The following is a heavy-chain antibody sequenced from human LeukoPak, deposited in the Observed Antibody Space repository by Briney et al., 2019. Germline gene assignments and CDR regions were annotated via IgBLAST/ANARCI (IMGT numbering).Heavy chain of an antibody. CDR3: ARDLSVRGVIITYYMDV. D-gene: IGHD3-10*01. Sequence: ASVKVSCKASGYTFTSYYMHWVRQAPGQGLEWMGIINPSGGSTSYAQKFQGRVTMTRDMSTSTVHMELSSLRSEDTAVYYCARDLSVRGVIITYYMDVWGKGTTVTVSS. V-gene: IGHV1-46*01. CDR1: GYTFTSYY. J-gene: IGHJ6*03. CDR2: INPSGGST.